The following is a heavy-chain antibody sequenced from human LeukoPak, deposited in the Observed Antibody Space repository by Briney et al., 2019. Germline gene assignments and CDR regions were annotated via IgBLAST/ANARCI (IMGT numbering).Heavy chain of an antibody. CDR3: ARRPTTGTDY. CDR2: IYPDDSDI. D-gene: IGHD1-1*01. Sequence: GESLKISCRGSGYSFTDHWIGWVRQMPGKGLEWMGIIYPDDSDIRYSPSFQGQVTISADKSISTAYLRWNSLRASDTAMYYCARRPTTGTDYWGQGTLVTVSS. CDR1: GYSFTDHW. J-gene: IGHJ4*02. V-gene: IGHV5-51*01.